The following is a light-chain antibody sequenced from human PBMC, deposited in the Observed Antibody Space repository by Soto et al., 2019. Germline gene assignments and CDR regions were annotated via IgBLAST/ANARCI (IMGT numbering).Light chain of an antibody. J-gene: IGKJ1*01. Sequence: EIVLTQSPGTLSLSPGERATLSCRASQSVSSSYLAWYQQKPGQAPRLLIYGASSRATGIPDRFSGSESGTDFTLTISRLEPEDFAVYYCQQHGSSAWTFGQGTKVEIK. CDR3: QQHGSSAWT. V-gene: IGKV3-20*01. CDR1: QSVSSSY. CDR2: GAS.